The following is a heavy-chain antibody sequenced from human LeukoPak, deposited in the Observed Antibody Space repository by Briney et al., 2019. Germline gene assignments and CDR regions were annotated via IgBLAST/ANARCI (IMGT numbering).Heavy chain of an antibody. CDR3: ARRPYSSSWYYFDY. CDR1: GFTFGDYA. CDR2: ISSSGSTM. Sequence: GGSLRLSCTASGFTFGDYAMSWFRQAPGKGLEWVSYISSSGSTMYYADSVKGRFTISRDNAKNSLYLQMNSLRAEDTAVYYCARRPYSSSWYYFDYWGQGTLVTVSS. J-gene: IGHJ4*02. V-gene: IGHV3-11*04. D-gene: IGHD6-13*01.